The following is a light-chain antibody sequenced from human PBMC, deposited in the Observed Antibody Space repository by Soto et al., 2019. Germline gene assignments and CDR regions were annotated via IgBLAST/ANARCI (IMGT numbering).Light chain of an antibody. CDR1: QNVGSRY. Sequence: EIVLTQSPGTLSLSPGERATLSCRASQNVGSRYLAWYQQKPGQAPRLLIYGTSNRATGIPDRFSGSGSGTDFSLTISSLEHGDLAVYYCQQYGSSPRTFGQGTKVDIK. J-gene: IGKJ1*01. CDR3: QQYGSSPRT. V-gene: IGKV3-20*01. CDR2: GTS.